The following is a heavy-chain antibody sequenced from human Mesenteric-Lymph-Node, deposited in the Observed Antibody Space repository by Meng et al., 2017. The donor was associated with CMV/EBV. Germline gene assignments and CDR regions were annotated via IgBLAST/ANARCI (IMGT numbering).Heavy chain of an antibody. D-gene: IGHD6-6*01. CDR1: GFTFSSYG. CDR3: AKDRSFQYSSSIPFDY. Sequence: GESLKISCAASGFTFSSYGMHWVRQAPGKGLERVAFIRYDGSNKYYADSVKGRFTISRDNFKNTLYLQMNSLRAEDTAVYYCAKDRSFQYSSSIPFDYWGQGTLVTVSS. J-gene: IGHJ4*02. V-gene: IGHV3-30*02. CDR2: IRYDGSNK.